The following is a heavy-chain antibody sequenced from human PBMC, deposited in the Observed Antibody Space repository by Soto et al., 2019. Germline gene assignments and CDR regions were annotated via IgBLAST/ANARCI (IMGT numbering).Heavy chain of an antibody. J-gene: IGHJ6*02. CDR1: GFTFSRYW. V-gene: IGHV3-74*01. CDR2: ISSYGSDT. D-gene: IGHD3-16*01. Sequence: EVQLVESGGGLVLPGGSLRLSCAASGFTFSRYWMHWVRQAPGKWLVWVSRISSYGSDTHYADSVKGRFTISRDNAKNTLYLQMKSLRADDTAVYYCASNYAYAEGYYLYGIDVWGQGTTVTVSS. CDR3: ASNYAYAEGYYLYGIDV.